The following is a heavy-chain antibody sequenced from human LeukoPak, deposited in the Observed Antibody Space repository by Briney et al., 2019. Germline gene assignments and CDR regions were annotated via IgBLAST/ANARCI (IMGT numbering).Heavy chain of an antibody. V-gene: IGHV4-39*07. CDR1: GVSISSSNSY. CDR3: ARDRCSGGSCYFDY. Sequence: SETLSLTCTVSGVSISSSNSYWGWIRQPPGKGLEWIGSIYYSGNTYYNASLKSRVTISVDKSKNQFSLKLSSVTAADTAVYYCARDRCSGGSCYFDYWGQGTLVTVSS. CDR2: IYYSGNT. D-gene: IGHD2-15*01. J-gene: IGHJ4*02.